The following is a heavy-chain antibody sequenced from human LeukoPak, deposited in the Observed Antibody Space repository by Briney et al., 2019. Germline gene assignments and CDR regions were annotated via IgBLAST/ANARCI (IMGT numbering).Heavy chain of an antibody. CDR1: GLTFSGQW. D-gene: IGHD3-16*01. CDR2: IKHDGSEK. Sequence: GGSLRLSCVASGLTFSGQWMNWVRRAPGQGLEWVANIKHDGSEKYYVDSVQGRFTISREDGKNSLSLQMNSVRAEDTAVYYCAYTNNLKYWGQGTLVVVSS. CDR3: AYTNNLKY. J-gene: IGHJ4*02. V-gene: IGHV3-7*01.